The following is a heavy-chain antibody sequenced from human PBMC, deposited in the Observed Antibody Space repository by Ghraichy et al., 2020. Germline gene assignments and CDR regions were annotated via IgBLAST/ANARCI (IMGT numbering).Heavy chain of an antibody. V-gene: IGHV3-48*01. CDR2: ISSSISTI. D-gene: IGHD6-6*01. J-gene: IGHJ4*02. CDR3: ARERGSSSSGGVYYFDY. CDR1: GFTFSSYS. Sequence: GSLRLSCAASGFTFSSYSMNWVRQAPGKGLEWVSHISSSISTIYYADSVKGRFTISRDNAKNSLYLQMNSLRAEDTAVYYCARERGSSSSGGVYYFDYWGQGTLVTVSS.